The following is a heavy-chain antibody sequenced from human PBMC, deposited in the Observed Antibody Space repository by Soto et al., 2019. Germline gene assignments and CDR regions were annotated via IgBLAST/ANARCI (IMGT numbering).Heavy chain of an antibody. V-gene: IGHV3-21*01. CDR3: ASHPRDSSGYWYYFDY. J-gene: IGHJ4*02. Sequence: EVQLVESGGGLVKPGGSLRLSCAASGFTFSSYNMNWVSQAPGKGLEWVSSISSSSSYIYYADSVKGRFTISRDNAKNSLYLQMNSLRAEDTAVYYCASHPRDSSGYWYYFDYWGQGTLVTVSS. D-gene: IGHD3-22*01. CDR2: ISSSSSYI. CDR1: GFTFSSYN.